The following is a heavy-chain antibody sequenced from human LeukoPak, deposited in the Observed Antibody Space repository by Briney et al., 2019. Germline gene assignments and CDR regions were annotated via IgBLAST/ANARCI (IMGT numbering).Heavy chain of an antibody. CDR3: ARSPRIYDNSGYYLVEYFDL. CDR1: GFTVSTNY. V-gene: IGHV3-53*01. D-gene: IGHD3-22*01. Sequence: PGGSLRLSCAASGFTVSTNYMSWVRQAQGKGLEWVSIIYSGGSTSYADSVKGRFTISRDISKNPLFLQVSSLRAEDTAVYYCARSPRIYDNSGYYLVEYFDLWGRGTLVTVSS. J-gene: IGHJ2*01. CDR2: IYSGGST.